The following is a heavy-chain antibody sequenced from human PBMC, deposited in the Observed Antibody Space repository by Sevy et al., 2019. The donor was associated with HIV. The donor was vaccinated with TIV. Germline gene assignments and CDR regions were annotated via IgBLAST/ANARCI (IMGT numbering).Heavy chain of an antibody. D-gene: IGHD6-19*01. CDR3: VSLFLSYRSGWSYFDY. Sequence: GGSLRLSCAISGFTVNDKYIIWVRQAPGKGLEWVSFIFSSGSTYYADSAKGRFTISRGNSKNTVDLQMNSVRAEDTAVYYCVSLFLSYRSGWSYFDYWGQGTLVTVSS. J-gene: IGHJ4*02. CDR1: GFTVNDKY. CDR2: IFSSGST. V-gene: IGHV3-66*02.